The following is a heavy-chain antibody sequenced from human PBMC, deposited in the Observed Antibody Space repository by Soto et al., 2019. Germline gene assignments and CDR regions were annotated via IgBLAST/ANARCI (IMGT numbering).Heavy chain of an antibody. D-gene: IGHD3-3*01. CDR2: VYHTGRT. Sequence: SETLSLTCTVSGGSFKSGGYSWSWIRQPPGKGLEWIGYVYHTGRTSYNPSLKSRVSISMDTSKNQFSLNLDSVTAADTAVYFCARDFAYFDSWGQGTLVTVSS. CDR3: ARDFAYFDS. CDR1: GGSFKSGGYS. J-gene: IGHJ4*02. V-gene: IGHV4-61*08.